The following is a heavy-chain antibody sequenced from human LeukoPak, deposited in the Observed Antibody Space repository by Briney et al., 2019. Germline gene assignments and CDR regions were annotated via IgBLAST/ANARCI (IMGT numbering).Heavy chain of an antibody. CDR2: IHHDGSNK. CDR3: AKHHGSGSYYRMEYDY. J-gene: IGHJ4*02. CDR1: GFTFSSYG. V-gene: IGHV3-30*02. Sequence: PGGSLRLSCAASGFTFSSYGMHWVRQAPGKGLDWVAFIHHDGSNKYYADSVRGRFTISRDNSKNTLYLQMNSLRAEDTAVYFCAKHHGSGSYYRMEYDYWGQGTLVTVSS. D-gene: IGHD3-10*01.